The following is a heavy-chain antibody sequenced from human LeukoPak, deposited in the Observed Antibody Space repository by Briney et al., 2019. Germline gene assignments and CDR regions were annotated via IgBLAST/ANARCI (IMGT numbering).Heavy chain of an antibody. D-gene: IGHD1-26*01. J-gene: IGHJ4*02. V-gene: IGHV4-61*02. CDR3: ARDSIVGATVDGYYFDY. CDR1: GGSISSGSYY. Sequence: PSETLSLTCTVSGGSISSGSYYWSWIRQPAGKGLEWIGRIYTSGSTNYNPSLKSRVTISVDTSKNQFSLKLSSVTAADTAVYYCARDSIVGATVDGYYFDYWGQGTLVTVSS. CDR2: IYTSGST.